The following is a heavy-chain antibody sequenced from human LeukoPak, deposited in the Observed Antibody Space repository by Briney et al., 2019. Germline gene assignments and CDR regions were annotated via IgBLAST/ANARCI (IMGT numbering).Heavy chain of an antibody. CDR3: ARDHHSSPGDWFDP. J-gene: IGHJ5*02. CDR1: GYTFTSYG. CDR2: ISAYNGNT. Sequence: ASVTVSCKSSGYTFTSYGISWVRQAPGQGLERMGWISAYNGNTNYAQKLQGRVTMTTDTSTSTAYMELRSLRSDGTAVYYCARDHHSSPGDWFDPWGQGTLVTVSS. D-gene: IGHD6-13*01. V-gene: IGHV1-18*01.